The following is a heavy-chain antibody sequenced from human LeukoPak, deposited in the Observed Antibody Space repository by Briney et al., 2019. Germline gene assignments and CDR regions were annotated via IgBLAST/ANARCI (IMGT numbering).Heavy chain of an antibody. Sequence: SGPTLVNPTQTLTLTCTFSGFSLRTSEVGVAWIRQPPGKALEWLALIYWNDDKRYSPSLKSRLTITKDTSKNQVVLTMTNMDPVDTATYYCAHRREQLVDDPWGQGTLVTVSS. CDR1: GFSLRTSEVG. J-gene: IGHJ5*02. V-gene: IGHV2-5*01. CDR2: IYWNDDK. D-gene: IGHD6-13*01. CDR3: AHRREQLVDDP.